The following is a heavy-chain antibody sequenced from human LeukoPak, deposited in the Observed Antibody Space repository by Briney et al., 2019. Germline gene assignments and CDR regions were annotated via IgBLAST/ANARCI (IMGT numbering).Heavy chain of an antibody. CDR3: ARDLEAMIVAGGSAFDI. V-gene: IGHV1-8*01. D-gene: IGHD3-22*01. J-gene: IGHJ3*02. CDR1: GYTFTSYD. CDR2: MNPNSGNT. Sequence: ASVKVSCKASGYTFTSYDINWVRQATGQGLEWMGWMNPNSGNTGYAQKFQGRVTMTRNTSISTAYMELSSLRSEDTAVYYCARDLEAMIVAGGSAFDIWGQGTMVTVSS.